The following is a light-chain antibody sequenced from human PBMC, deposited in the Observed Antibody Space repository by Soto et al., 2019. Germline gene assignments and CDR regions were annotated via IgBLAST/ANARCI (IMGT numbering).Light chain of an antibody. J-gene: IGKJ2*01. Sequence: DIQMTQSPSTLASSVGDTVTMTCRSYSNWLAWYQKKPGKSPKLLIYDVSNLERGVPPRCSGSTSGAESTLTSPGLQHDDLGTYYCQHTTAFTFGQGTKVEIK. CDR3: QHTTAFT. CDR1: SYSNW. CDR2: DVS. V-gene: IGKV1-5*01.